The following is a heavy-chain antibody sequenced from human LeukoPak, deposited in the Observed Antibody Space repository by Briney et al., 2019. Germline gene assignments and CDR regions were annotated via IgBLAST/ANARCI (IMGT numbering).Heavy chain of an antibody. CDR1: GFTFDDYA. Sequence: GGSLRLSCAASGFTFDDYAMHWVRQAPGKGLEWVSLISWDGGSTYYADSVKGRFTISRDNSKNSLYLQMNSLRAEDTALYYCAKDTREGPMVATLDYWGQGTLVTVSS. J-gene: IGHJ4*02. CDR2: ISWDGGST. V-gene: IGHV3-43D*03. D-gene: IGHD5-12*01. CDR3: AKDTREGPMVATLDY.